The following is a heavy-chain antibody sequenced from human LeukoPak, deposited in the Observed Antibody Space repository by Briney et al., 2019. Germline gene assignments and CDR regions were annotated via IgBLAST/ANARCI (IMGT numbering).Heavy chain of an antibody. J-gene: IGHJ4*02. CDR1: GFTFSSYE. CDR3: ARDHLGYSFDY. Sequence: GGSLRLSCAASGFTFSSYEMNWVRQAPGKGLEWVSYISSSGSTIYYADSVKGRFTISRDNAKNSLYLQMNSLRADDTAVYYCARDHLGYSFDYWGQGTLVTVSS. V-gene: IGHV3-48*03. CDR2: ISSSGSTI.